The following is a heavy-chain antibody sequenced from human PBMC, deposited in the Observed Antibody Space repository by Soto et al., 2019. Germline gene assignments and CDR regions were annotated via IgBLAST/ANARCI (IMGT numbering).Heavy chain of an antibody. D-gene: IGHD4-17*01. J-gene: IGHJ4*02. CDR2: ISGSGGST. Sequence: EVHLLESGGGLVQPGGSLRLSCAASGFTFSSDAMSWVRQAPGKGLEWVSAISGSGGSTYYADSVKGRFTISRDNSKNTLYLRMNRLRAEDRAVYYCAIGISEGAPYGDKRGWCGYWGQGTLFTVSS. CDR3: AIGISEGAPYGDKRGWCGY. V-gene: IGHV3-23*01. CDR1: GFTFSSDA.